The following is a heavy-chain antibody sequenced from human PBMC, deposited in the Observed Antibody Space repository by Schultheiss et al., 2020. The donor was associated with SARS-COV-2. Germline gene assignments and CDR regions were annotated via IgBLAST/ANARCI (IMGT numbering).Heavy chain of an antibody. V-gene: IGHV3-74*01. D-gene: IGHD1-26*01. CDR1: GFTFSSYW. CDR3: APTSGKYGDYYYYGMDV. Sequence: GESLKISCAASGFTFSSYWMHWVRQAPGKGLVWVSRINSDGSSTSYADSVKGRFTISRDNAKNTLYLQMNSLRAEDTAVYYCAPTSGKYGDYYYYGMDVWGQGTTVTVSS. CDR2: INSDGSST. J-gene: IGHJ6*02.